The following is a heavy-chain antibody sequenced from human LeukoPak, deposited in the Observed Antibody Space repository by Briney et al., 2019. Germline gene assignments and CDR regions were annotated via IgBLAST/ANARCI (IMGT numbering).Heavy chain of an antibody. D-gene: IGHD3-10*01. V-gene: IGHV3-21*01. J-gene: IGHJ4*02. CDR1: GFTFSSYS. Sequence: PGGSLRLSCAASGFTFSSYSMNWVRQAPGKGLEWVSSISSSSSYIYYADSVKGRFTISRDNAKNSLYLQMNSLRAEDTAVYYCARGGTGHYYASGTYYQSYYFDYWGQGSLVTVSS. CDR3: ARGGTGHYYASGTYYQSYYFDY. CDR2: ISSSSSYI.